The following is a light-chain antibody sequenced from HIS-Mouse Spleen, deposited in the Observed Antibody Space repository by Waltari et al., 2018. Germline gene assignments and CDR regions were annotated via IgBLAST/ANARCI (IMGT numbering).Light chain of an antibody. Sequence: DIPFTQSPPCLSASVVDRVTITCRASQGISSYLAWYQQKPGKAPKLLIYAASTLQSGVPSRFSGSGSGTEFTLTISSLQPEDFATYYCQQLNSYPPTFGQGTKVEIK. CDR2: AAS. V-gene: IGKV1-9*01. J-gene: IGKJ1*01. CDR1: QGISSY. CDR3: QQLNSYPPT.